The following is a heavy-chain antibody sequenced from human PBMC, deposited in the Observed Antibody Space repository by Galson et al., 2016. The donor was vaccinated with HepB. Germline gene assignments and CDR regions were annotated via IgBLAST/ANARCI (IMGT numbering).Heavy chain of an antibody. V-gene: IGHV4-34*01. Sequence: SETLSLTCGVYNGSFNDHYWSWIRQPPGKGLEWIGEINYAGNTKYNPSLKSRVTLSVDTSKKQFSLKLNSMTAADTAVYFCARVVVAATNWFDPWGQGTLVTVSS. J-gene: IGHJ5*02. CDR2: INYAGNT. CDR3: ARVVVAATNWFDP. D-gene: IGHD2-15*01. CDR1: NGSFNDHY.